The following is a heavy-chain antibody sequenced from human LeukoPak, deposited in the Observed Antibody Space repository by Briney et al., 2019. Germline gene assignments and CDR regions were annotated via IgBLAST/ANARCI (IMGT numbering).Heavy chain of an antibody. CDR2: MNPNSGNT. J-gene: IGHJ6*02. CDR1: GYTFNTYD. Sequence: EASVKVSCKASGYTFNTYDINWVRQAAGQGLEWMGWMNPNSGNTGYAQKFQGRVTMTRDTSTGTAYMELSSLRSEDTAVYYCASQRWELLRGTYYYSGMDVWAKGPRSPSP. V-gene: IGHV1-8*01. D-gene: IGHD1-26*01. CDR3: ASQRWELLRGTYYYSGMDV.